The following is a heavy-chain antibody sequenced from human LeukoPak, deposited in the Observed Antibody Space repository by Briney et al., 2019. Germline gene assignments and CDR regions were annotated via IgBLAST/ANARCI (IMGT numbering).Heavy chain of an antibody. CDR3: ARDSVVVPAAMSFYYYYGMDV. CDR1: GYTFTSYG. V-gene: IGHV1-18*04. D-gene: IGHD2-2*01. Sequence: ASVKVSCKASGYTFTSYGISWVRQAPGQGLEWMGWISAYNGNTNYAQKLQGRVTMTTDTSTSTAYMELRSLRSDDTAVYYCARDSVVVPAAMSFYYYYGMDVWGKGTTVTVSS. J-gene: IGHJ6*04. CDR2: ISAYNGNT.